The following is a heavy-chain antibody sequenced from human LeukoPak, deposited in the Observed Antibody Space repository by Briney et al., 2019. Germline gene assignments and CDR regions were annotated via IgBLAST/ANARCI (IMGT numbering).Heavy chain of an antibody. CDR1: GFTFSSYS. Sequence: GGSLRLSCAASGFTFSSYSMNWVRQAPGMGLEWVSSISSSSSYIYYADSVKGRFTISRDNAKNSLYLQMNSLRAEDTAVYYCAKGMGEAARPFDYWGQGTLVTVSS. J-gene: IGHJ4*02. CDR3: AKGMGEAARPFDY. D-gene: IGHD6-6*01. CDR2: ISSSSSYI. V-gene: IGHV3-21*01.